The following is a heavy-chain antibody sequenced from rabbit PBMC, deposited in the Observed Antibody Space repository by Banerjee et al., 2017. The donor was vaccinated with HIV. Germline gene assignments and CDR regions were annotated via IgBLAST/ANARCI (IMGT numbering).Heavy chain of an antibody. J-gene: IGHJ3*01. CDR1: GFSFSSSYY. Sequence: QSLEESGGDLVKPGASLTLTCTASGFSFSSSYYMCWVRQAPGKGLEWVACIYAGSSGSTWYASWVSGRFTISRSTSLNTVDLKLTGLTAADTATYFCARDGYTYGYAGYAYALDLWGPGTLVTVS. CDR2: IYAGSSGST. D-gene: IGHD6-1*01. CDR3: ARDGYTYGYAGYAYALDL. V-gene: IGHV1S40*01.